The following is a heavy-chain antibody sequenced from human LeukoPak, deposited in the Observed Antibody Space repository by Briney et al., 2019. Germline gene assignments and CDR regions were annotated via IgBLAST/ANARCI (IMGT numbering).Heavy chain of an antibody. CDR1: GFTFSSYS. V-gene: IGHV3-23*01. CDR2: ISGGGGST. CDR3: AKRAGAAAYYYFDL. Sequence: PGGSLRLSCAASGFTFSSYSMNWVRQAPGKGLEWVSGISGGGGSTYYADSVKGRFTISRDNSKNTLYLQMNSLRADDTAEYYCAKRAGAAAYYYFDLWGRGTLVTVSS. J-gene: IGHJ2*01. D-gene: IGHD3-22*01.